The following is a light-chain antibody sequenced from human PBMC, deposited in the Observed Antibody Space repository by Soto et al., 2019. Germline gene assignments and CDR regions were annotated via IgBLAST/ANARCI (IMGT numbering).Light chain of an antibody. Sequence: QCLVTQAPCVYGAPGQTFPISCTGSISKMVAGYDVHWYQQLPGTAPKFFMYGNNNRPSGVPDRFSGSKSGTSASLAITGLQAEDEADYYCQYYDSSLNTFYVFGTGTKV. CDR2: GNN. CDR3: QYYDSSLNTFYV. V-gene: IGLV1-40*01. CDR1: ISKMVAGYD. J-gene: IGLJ1*01.